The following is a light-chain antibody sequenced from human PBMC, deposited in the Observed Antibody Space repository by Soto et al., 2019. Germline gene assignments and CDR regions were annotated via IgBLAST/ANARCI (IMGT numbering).Light chain of an antibody. CDR2: DVN. CDR1: SSDVGSTFDY. V-gene: IGLV2-14*03. J-gene: IGLJ3*02. CDR3: SAYSTGSTPVL. Sequence: QSALTQPASVSGSPGQSITISCTGTSSDVGSTFDYVSWYQHHPGKAPRLIMSDVNHRPSGDSDRFSGSKSGNTASLTISGLQAEDEADYFCSAYSTGSTPVLFGGGTKVTVL.